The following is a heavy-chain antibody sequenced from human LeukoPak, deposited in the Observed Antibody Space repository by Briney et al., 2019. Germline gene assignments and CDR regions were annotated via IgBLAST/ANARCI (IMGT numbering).Heavy chain of an antibody. CDR2: ISGSGGST. D-gene: IGHD1-26*01. J-gene: IGHJ4*02. CDR3: AKAAGGGSYYYLVGYFDY. V-gene: IGHV3-23*01. CDR1: GFTFSSYA. Sequence: HSGGSLRLSCAASGFTFSSYAMSWVRQAPGKGLEWVSAISGSGGSTYYADSVKGRFTISRDNSKNTLYLQMNSLRAEDTAVYYCAKAAGGGSYYYLVGYFDYWGQGTLVTVSS.